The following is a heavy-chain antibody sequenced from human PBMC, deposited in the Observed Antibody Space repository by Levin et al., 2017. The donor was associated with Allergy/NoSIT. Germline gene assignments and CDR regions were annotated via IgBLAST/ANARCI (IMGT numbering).Heavy chain of an antibody. V-gene: IGHV6-1*01. J-gene: IGHJ5*02. CDR3: ARGWGTGESNWKDRVFGP. CDR1: GTSVSSNSAA. D-gene: IGHD1-20*01. Sequence: SETLSLTCAIAGTSVSSNSAAWNWIRQSPSRGLEWLGRTYYRSQWYYDYAVSVTSRIIITPDISKNQFSLQLNSVTPEDTAVYYCARGWGTGESNWKDRVFGPWGQGTLVTVSS. CDR2: TYYRSQWYY.